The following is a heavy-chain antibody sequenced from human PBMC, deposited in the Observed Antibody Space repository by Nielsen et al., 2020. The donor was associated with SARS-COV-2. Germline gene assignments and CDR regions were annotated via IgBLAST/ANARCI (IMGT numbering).Heavy chain of an antibody. CDR1: GFTFDDYA. V-gene: IGHV3-9*01. J-gene: IGHJ3*02. CDR3: AKFVAVAGEAFDI. CDR2: ISWNSGSI. Sequence: GGSLRLSCAASGFTFDDYAMHWVRQAPGKGLEWVSGISWNSGSIGYADSVKGRFTISRDNAKNSLYLQMNSLRAEDTALYYCAKFVAVAGEAFDIWGQGTMVTVSS. D-gene: IGHD6-19*01.